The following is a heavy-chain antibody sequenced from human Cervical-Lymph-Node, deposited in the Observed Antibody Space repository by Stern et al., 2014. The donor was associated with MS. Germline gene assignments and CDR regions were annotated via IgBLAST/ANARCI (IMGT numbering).Heavy chain of an antibody. D-gene: IGHD6-6*01. CDR2: VYYNWST. V-gene: IGHV4-59*01. J-gene: IGHJ6*02. CDR1: GGSISTNY. CDR3: ARVAHSSSSDPLFYYYGMDV. Sequence: VQMEESGPGLVQPSETLTLTCTFSGGSISTNYWSLIRLPPGKGLERTGYVYYNWSTSYSPSLRCRRRMSLDASRSQFSLKLNSVTAADTAVYYCARVAHSSSSDPLFYYYGMDVWGQGTTVTVSS.